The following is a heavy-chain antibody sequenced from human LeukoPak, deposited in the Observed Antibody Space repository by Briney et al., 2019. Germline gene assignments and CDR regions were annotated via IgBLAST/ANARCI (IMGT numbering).Heavy chain of an antibody. CDR3: ARDARAILPYCSGGSCYSDAFDY. CDR2: ISSSGSTI. CDR1: GFTFSSYS. Sequence: PGGSLRLSCAASGFTFSSYSMNWVRQAPGKGLEWVSSISSSGSTIYYADSVKGRFTISRDNAKNSLYLQMNSLRAEDTAVYYCARDARAILPYCSGGSCYSDAFDYWGQGTLVTVSS. D-gene: IGHD2-15*01. V-gene: IGHV3-48*04. J-gene: IGHJ4*02.